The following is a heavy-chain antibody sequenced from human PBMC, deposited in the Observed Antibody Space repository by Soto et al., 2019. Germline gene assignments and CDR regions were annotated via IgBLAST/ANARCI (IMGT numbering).Heavy chain of an antibody. V-gene: IGHV3-30-3*01. Sequence: QVQLVESGGGVVQPGRSLRLSCELSGFTFRNYALHWVRQAPGKGLEWVAVILDDGSNKYYADSVKGRFTISRDNSKNTLYLQMNSLRAEDTAVYYCARDRFASSWSYFDYWGQGTPVTVSS. CDR3: ARDRFASSWSYFDY. CDR2: ILDDGSNK. D-gene: IGHD6-13*01. CDR1: GFTFRNYA. J-gene: IGHJ4*02.